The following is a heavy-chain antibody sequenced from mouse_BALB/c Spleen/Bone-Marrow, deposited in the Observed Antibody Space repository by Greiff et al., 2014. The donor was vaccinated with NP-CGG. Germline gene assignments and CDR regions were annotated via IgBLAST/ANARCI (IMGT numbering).Heavy chain of an antibody. CDR3: ARHEEGEYDYDVGSYAMDY. CDR2: FYPGSDSI. CDR1: GYTFTEYI. D-gene: IGHD2-4*01. V-gene: IGHV1-62-2*01. Sequence: VQLQQSGAGLVKPGASVKLSCKASGYTFTEYIIHWVKQRSGQGLEWIGWFYPGSDSIKYNEKFKDKATLTADKSSNTVYMELSKLTSEDSAVYFCARHEEGEYDYDVGSYAMDYWGQGTSVTVSS. J-gene: IGHJ4*01.